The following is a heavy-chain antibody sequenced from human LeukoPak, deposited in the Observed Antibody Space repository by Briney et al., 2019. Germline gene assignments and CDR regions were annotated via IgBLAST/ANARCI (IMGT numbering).Heavy chain of an antibody. CDR2: IKQDGSEK. CDR3: ARDKYGDYYFDY. V-gene: IGHV3-7*01. CDR1: GFTFSSRDW. Sequence: GGSLRLSCVASGFTFSSRDWMTWVRQAPGKGLEWVANIKQDGSEKNYVDSVKGRFTISRDNAKNSLYLQMNSLRAEDTAVYYCARDKYGDYYFDYWGQGTLVTVSS. D-gene: IGHD4-17*01. J-gene: IGHJ4*02.